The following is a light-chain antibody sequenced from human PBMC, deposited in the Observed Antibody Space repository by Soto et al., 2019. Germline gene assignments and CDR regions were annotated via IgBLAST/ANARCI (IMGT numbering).Light chain of an antibody. CDR3: SSYAGSNMVV. V-gene: IGLV2-8*01. Sequence: QSALTQPPSASGSPGQSVTISCTGTSSDGGGYNYVSWYQQHPGKAPKLMIYEVSKRPSGVPDRFSGSKSGNTASLTVSGLQAEDEADYYCSSYAGSNMVVFGGGTKVTVL. CDR2: EVS. J-gene: IGLJ2*01. CDR1: SSDGGGYNY.